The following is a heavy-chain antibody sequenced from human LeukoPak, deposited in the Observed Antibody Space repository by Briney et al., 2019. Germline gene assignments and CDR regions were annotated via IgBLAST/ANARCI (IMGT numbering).Heavy chain of an antibody. J-gene: IGHJ5*02. D-gene: IGHD3-22*01. Sequence: PSETLSLTCTVSGGSISSYYWSWIRQPPGKGLEWIGNIYYSGSTNYNPSLKSRVTISVDTSNNQFSLNMTSMTAADTAVYYCARKHYYDRPNWFDPWGQGTLVTVSS. CDR1: GGSISSYY. CDR3: ARKHYYDRPNWFDP. CDR2: IYYSGST. V-gene: IGHV4-59*08.